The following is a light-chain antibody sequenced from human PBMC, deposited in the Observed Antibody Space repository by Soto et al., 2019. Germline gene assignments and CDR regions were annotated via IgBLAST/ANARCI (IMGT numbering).Light chain of an antibody. V-gene: IGLV1-40*01. CDR2: GNN. J-gene: IGLJ2*01. CDR1: SSNIGAGYD. CDR3: QSYASSVSKVV. Sequence: QSVLTQPPSVSGAPGQRVTISCTGSSSNIGAGYDGHWYQQLPGTAPKLLISGNNNRPSGVPDRFSGSKSGTSASLAITGLQAEDEADYYCQSYASSVSKVVFGGGTKLTVL.